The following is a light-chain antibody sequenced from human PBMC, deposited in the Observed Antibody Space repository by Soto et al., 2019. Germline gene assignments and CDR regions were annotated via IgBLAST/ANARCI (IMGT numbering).Light chain of an antibody. J-gene: IGKJ1*01. Sequence: DIQMTQSPSSLSTSVGDRVTMTCRAGQTIATFLNWYQQTPGKAPRLLIYEATNLQSGVPSRFSGSGSGTDFALTISSLQPEDFATYYCQQTYITPQTFGQGTKVDNK. CDR3: QQTYITPQT. CDR1: QTIATF. CDR2: EAT. V-gene: IGKV1-39*01.